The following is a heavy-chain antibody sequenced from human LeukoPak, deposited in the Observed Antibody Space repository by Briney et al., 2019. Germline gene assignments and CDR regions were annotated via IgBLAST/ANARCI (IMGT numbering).Heavy chain of an antibody. J-gene: IGHJ6*02. V-gene: IGHV4-61*02. D-gene: IGHD4-17*01. CDR1: GGSISSGSYY. Sequence: PSQTLSLTCTVSGGSISSGSYYWSWFRQPAGKGLEWIGRIYTSGSTNYNPSLKSRVTISVDTSKNQFSLKLSSVTAADTAVYYCARELETTVTTRGLYYYYYGMDVWGQGTTVTVSS. CDR2: IYTSGST. CDR3: ARELETTVTTRGLYYYYYGMDV.